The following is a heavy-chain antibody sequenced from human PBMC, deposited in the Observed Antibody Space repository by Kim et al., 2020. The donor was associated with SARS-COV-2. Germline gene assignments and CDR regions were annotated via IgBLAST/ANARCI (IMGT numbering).Heavy chain of an antibody. Sequence: SETLSLTCAVYGGSFSGYYWSWIRQPPGKGLEWIGEINHSGSTNYNPSLKSRVTISVDTSKNQFSLKLSSVTAADTAVYYCARALSADSSGYYPRGALGSGGSDYWGQGTLVTVSS. J-gene: IGHJ4*02. CDR3: ARALSADSSGYYPRGALGSGGSDY. D-gene: IGHD3-22*01. V-gene: IGHV4-34*01. CDR2: INHSGST. CDR1: GGSFSGYY.